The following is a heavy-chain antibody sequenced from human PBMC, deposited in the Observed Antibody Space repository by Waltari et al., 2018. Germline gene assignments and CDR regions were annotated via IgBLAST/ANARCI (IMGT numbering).Heavy chain of an antibody. CDR1: GFTCSNHT. Sequence: EVQLLESGGGLVQRGGSLRLSCAAAGFTCSNHTISWGREAPGKGLEWFSFISYDGRNIYSADSVRDRFTISRDNSRNTLYLEMNSLRAEDSAVYFCARDWRRSLEFFDWLLFALDLWGQGTLVAVSS. J-gene: IGHJ5*02. CDR3: ARDWRRSLEFFDWLLFALDL. D-gene: IGHD3-3*02. CDR2: ISYDGRNI. V-gene: IGHV3-23*01.